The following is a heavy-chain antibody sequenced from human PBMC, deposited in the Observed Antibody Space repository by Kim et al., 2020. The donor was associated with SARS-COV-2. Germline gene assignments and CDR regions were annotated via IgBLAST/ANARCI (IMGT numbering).Heavy chain of an antibody. Sequence: GGSLRLSCTTSGFTFIGHAMSWVRQAPGQGLEWVSSIDGSDGTTYYVDSVKGRFTISRDDAKKTLYLQMRALRADDTATYYCMKGGWGWIWDHWGQGTLV. CDR1: GFTFIGHA. D-gene: IGHD2-2*03. J-gene: IGHJ4*02. V-gene: IGHV3-23*01. CDR2: IDGSDGTT. CDR3: MKGGWGWIWDH.